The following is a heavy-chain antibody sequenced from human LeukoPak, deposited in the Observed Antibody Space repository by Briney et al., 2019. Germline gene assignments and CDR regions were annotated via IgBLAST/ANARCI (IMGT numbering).Heavy chain of an antibody. CDR1: GFTFSSYW. V-gene: IGHV3-7*01. Sequence: GVSLRLSCAASGFTFSSYWMSWVRQAPGKGLEWVANIKQDGSEKYYVDSVKGRFTIFRDNAKNSLYLQMNSLRAEDTAVYYCARDRGGGWDDYWGQGTLVTVSS. D-gene: IGHD2-15*01. J-gene: IGHJ4*02. CDR2: IKQDGSEK. CDR3: ARDRGGGWDDY.